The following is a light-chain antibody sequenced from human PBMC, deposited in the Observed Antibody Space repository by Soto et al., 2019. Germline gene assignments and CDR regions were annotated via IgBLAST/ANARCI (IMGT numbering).Light chain of an antibody. CDR3: QTWGTGYWV. Sequence: QLVLTQSPSASASLGASVKLTCTLSSGHSSYAIAWYQQQPEKSPRYLMKLNSDGSHSKGDGIPDRFSGSSSGAERYLTISSLQSEDEADYYCQTWGTGYWVFGGGTKLTVL. CDR1: SGHSSYA. J-gene: IGLJ3*02. V-gene: IGLV4-69*01. CDR2: LNSDGSH.